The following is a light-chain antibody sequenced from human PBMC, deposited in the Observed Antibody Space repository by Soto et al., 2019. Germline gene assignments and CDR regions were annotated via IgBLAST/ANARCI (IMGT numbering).Light chain of an antibody. Sequence: QSALTQPASVSGSPGQSITISCTGTTSDVGGYNFVSWYQQHPGKDPRLMIYDVTRRPAGVSNRFSGSKSGNTASLTISGLQTEDEANYYCSSYASGSTLVVFGGGTKLTVL. CDR1: TSDVGGYNF. J-gene: IGLJ2*01. CDR2: DVT. CDR3: SSYASGSTLVV. V-gene: IGLV2-14*03.